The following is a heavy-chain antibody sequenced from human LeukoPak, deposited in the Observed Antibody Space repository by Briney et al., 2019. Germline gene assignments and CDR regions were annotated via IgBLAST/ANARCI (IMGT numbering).Heavy chain of an antibody. J-gene: IGHJ4*02. V-gene: IGHV4-34*01. Sequence: PSETPSLTCAVYGGSFSGYYWSWIRQPPGKGLEWIGEINHSGSTNYNPSLKSRVTISVDTSKNQFSLKLSSVTAADTAVYYCARGSGRDGYNLGYWGQGTLVTVSS. D-gene: IGHD5-24*01. CDR1: GGSFSGYY. CDR2: INHSGST. CDR3: ARGSGRDGYNLGY.